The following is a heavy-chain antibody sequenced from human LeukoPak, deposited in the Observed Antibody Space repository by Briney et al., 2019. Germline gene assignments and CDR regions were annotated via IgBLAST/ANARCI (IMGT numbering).Heavy chain of an antibody. J-gene: IGHJ4*02. V-gene: IGHV4-39*01. Sequence: PSETLSLTCTVSGGSISSSSYYWGWIRQPPGKGLEWIGSIYYSGSTYYNPSLKSRVTISVDTSKNQFSLKLSSVTAADTAVYYCATQLLRGWYWYYFEYWGQGTLVTVSS. D-gene: IGHD6-19*01. CDR2: IYYSGST. CDR1: GGSISSSSYY. CDR3: ATQLLRGWYWYYFEY.